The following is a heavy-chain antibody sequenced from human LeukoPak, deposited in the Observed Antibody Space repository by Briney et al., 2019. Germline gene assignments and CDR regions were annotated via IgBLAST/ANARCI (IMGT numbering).Heavy chain of an antibody. CDR1: GFTFSGSW. CDR2: MSGDGSST. CDR3: ARDVRGNLAAN. D-gene: IGHD2-15*01. J-gene: IGHJ4*02. V-gene: IGHV3-74*01. Sequence: GGSLRLSCAASGFTFSGSWMHWVRQAPGKGLMWVSRMSGDGSSTTYADSVKGRFTISRDSAKNTLYLQMNSLRAEDTAVYYCARDVRGNLAANWGQGTLVTVSS.